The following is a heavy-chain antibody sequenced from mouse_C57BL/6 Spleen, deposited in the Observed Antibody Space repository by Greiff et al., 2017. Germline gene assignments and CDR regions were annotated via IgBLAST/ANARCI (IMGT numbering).Heavy chain of an antibody. CDR1: GFTFSDFY. V-gene: IGHV7-1*01. D-gene: IGHD4-1*01. J-gene: IGHJ1*03. Sequence: EVQGVESGGGLVQSGRSLRLSCATSGFTFSDFYMEWVRQAPGKGLEWIAASRNKANDYTTEYSASVKGRFIVSRDTSQSILYLQMNALRAEDTAIYYCARAPNWDWYFDVWGTGTTVTVSS. CDR3: ARAPNWDWYFDV. CDR2: SRNKANDYTT.